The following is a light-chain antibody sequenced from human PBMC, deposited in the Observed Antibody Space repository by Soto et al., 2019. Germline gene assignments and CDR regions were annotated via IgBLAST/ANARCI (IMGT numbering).Light chain of an antibody. J-gene: IGLJ1*01. CDR3: ASWDDSLNGLV. CDR2: SNN. V-gene: IGLV1-44*01. CDR1: SSNIGSNA. Sequence: QSALTQPPSASGTPGQKVTISCTGGSSNIGSNAGNWYQRFPGTAPKLLIYSNNQRPSGVPDRFSGSKSGTSASLAISGLQSEDEADYYCASWDDSLNGLVFGTGTKVTVL.